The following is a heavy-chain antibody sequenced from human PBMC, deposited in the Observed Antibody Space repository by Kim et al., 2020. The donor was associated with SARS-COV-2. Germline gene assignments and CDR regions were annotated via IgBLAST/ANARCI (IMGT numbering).Heavy chain of an antibody. V-gene: IGHV3-15*01. Sequence: GGSLRLSCAASGFTFSDAWISWVRQAPGKGLEWVGRIKSNSDGETTDYASPVKGRFTISRDDSKTTLYLQMRSLKTEDTAVYYCALLIDAFDIWGQGTVVTVSS. J-gene: IGHJ3*02. CDR2: IKSNSDGETT. CDR1: GFTFSDAW. D-gene: IGHD2-8*02. CDR3: ALLIDAFDI.